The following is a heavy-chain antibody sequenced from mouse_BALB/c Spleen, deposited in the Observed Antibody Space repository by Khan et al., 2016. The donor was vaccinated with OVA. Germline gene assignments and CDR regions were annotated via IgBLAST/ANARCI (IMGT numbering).Heavy chain of an antibody. Sequence: QVQLKASGPGLVAPSQSLSITCTVSGFSLTSYDISWIRQPPGKGLEWLGVIWNGGGTNYNSAFMSRLSISKDNSKRQDFLKTNSLQTDDTAIYCCVELVRRGELAYWGQGTLVTVSA. V-gene: IGHV2-9-2*01. CDR2: IWNGGGT. CDR3: VELVRRGELAY. D-gene: IGHD2-14*01. J-gene: IGHJ3*01. CDR1: GFSLTSYD.